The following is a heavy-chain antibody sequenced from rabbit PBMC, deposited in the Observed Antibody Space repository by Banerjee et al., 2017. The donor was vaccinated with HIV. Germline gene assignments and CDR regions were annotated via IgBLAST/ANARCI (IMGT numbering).Heavy chain of an antibody. V-gene: IGHV1S40*01. CDR1: GFSFSSGYD. D-gene: IGHD4-1*01. Sequence: QSLEESGGDLVKPGASLTLTCTASGFSFSSGYDMCWVRQAPGKGLEWIACIDAGSSGNTNYASWAKGRFTISKTSSTTVTLQMTSLTAADTATYFCARDLAGVIGWNFGLWGQGTLVTVS. J-gene: IGHJ6*01. CDR3: ARDLAGVIGWNFGL. CDR2: IDAGSSGNT.